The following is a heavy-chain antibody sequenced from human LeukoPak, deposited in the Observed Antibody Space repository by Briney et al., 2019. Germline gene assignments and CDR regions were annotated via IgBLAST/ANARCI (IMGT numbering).Heavy chain of an antibody. J-gene: IGHJ5*02. CDR3: ARGYPSQNYYGSGKDWFDP. CDR2: ISAYNGNT. V-gene: IGHV1-18*01. Sequence: LWASVKVSCKASGYTFTSYGISWVRQAPGQGLEWMGWISAYNGNTNYAQKLQGRVTMTTDTSTSTAYMELRSLRSDDTAVYYCARGYPSQNYYGSGKDWFDPWGQGTLVTVSS. D-gene: IGHD3-10*01. CDR1: GYTFTSYG.